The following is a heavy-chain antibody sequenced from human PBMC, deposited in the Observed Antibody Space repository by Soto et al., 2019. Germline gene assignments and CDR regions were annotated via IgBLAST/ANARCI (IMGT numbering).Heavy chain of an antibody. CDR3: ARRAETNGWNGFGADKYYFDF. J-gene: IGHJ4*02. D-gene: IGHD1-1*01. CDR1: GYTFTSYD. Sequence: ASVKVSCKASGYTFTSYDIYWVRQATGQGLEWMGWMNPSTGNSGYAQKFQGRVTMTSDTSISTAHMELSSLRSEDAAVYYCARRAETNGWNGFGADKYYFDFWGQGTLVTVSS. CDR2: MNPSTGNS. V-gene: IGHV1-8*01.